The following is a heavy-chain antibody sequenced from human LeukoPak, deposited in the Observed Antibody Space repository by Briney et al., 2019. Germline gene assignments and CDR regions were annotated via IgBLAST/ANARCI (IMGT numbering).Heavy chain of an antibody. J-gene: IGHJ3*02. CDR3: ARAGTMIRGGPDSFDI. D-gene: IGHD3-10*01. Sequence: PGRSLRLSCAASGFTFSTYSMHWVRQAPGKGLEWVAVISYDGSNKYYADSVKGRFTISRDISKNTLYLQMSSLRAEDTAVYHCARAGTMIRGGPDSFDIWDQGTMVTVSS. CDR1: GFTFSTYS. CDR2: ISYDGSNK. V-gene: IGHV3-30*04.